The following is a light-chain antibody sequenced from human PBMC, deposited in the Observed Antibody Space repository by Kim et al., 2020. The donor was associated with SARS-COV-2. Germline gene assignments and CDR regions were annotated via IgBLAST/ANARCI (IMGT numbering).Light chain of an antibody. CDR1: SSNIGNNY. Sequence: ELTQPPSASGTPGQRVTISCSGSSSNIGNNYLYWYQQLPGMAPKLLIYNSQRPSGVPDRFSGSKSGTSASLAISGLRSEDEGDYYCAAWDDSLSGVVFGGGTQLTVL. CDR3: AAWDDSLSGVV. J-gene: IGLJ2*01. V-gene: IGLV1-47*01. CDR2: NS.